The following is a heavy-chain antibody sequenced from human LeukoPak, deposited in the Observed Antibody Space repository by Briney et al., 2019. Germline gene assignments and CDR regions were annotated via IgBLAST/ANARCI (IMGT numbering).Heavy chain of an antibody. V-gene: IGHV3-21*01. J-gene: IGHJ4*02. CDR2: ISSSSSYI. Sequence: PGGSLRLSCAASGFTFISYSMNWVRQAPGKGLEWVSSISSSSSYIYYADSVKGRFTISRDNAKNSLYLQMNSLRAEDTAVYYCASPRSSSGWELEYWGQGTLVTVSS. CDR3: ASPRSSSGWELEY. CDR1: GFTFISYS. D-gene: IGHD6-19*01.